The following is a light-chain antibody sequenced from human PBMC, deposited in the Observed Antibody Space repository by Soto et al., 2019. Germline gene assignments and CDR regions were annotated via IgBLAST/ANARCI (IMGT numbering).Light chain of an antibody. CDR3: CSDAGSYTFKV. CDR1: SSNVGGYNY. V-gene: IGLV2-11*01. Sequence: QSALTQPRSVSGAPGQTVTISGTGTSSNVGGYNYVSWYQQHPGKAPKLMIYDVSKRPSGVPDRFSGSKSGNTASLTISGLQAEDEADYYCCSDAGSYTFKVFGGGTKLTVL. CDR2: DVS. J-gene: IGLJ2*01.